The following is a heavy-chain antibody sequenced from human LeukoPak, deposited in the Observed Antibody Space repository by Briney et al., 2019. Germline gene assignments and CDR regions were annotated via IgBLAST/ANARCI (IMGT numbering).Heavy chain of an antibody. CDR3: ARAPQGIAAAGAYDY. D-gene: IGHD6-13*01. J-gene: IGHJ4*02. CDR2: INAGNGNT. CDR1: GYTFTSYA. Sequence: GASVKVSCKASGYTFTSYAMHWVRQAPGQRLEWMGWINAGNGNTKYSQKFQGRVTITRDTSASTAYMELSSLRSEDTAVYYCARAPQGIAAAGAYDYWGQGTLVTVSS. V-gene: IGHV1-3*01.